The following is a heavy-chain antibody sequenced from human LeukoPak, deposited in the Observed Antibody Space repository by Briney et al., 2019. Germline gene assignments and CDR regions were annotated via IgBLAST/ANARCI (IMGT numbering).Heavy chain of an antibody. V-gene: IGHV4-30-4*08. J-gene: IGHJ4*02. CDR2: IYYSGST. D-gene: IGHD3-3*01. CDR1: GGSISSGDYY. CDR3: ARHLYDFWSDARTGYFDY. Sequence: SQTLSLTXTVSGGSISSGDYYWSWIRQPPGKGLEWIGYIYYSGSTYYNPSLKSRVTISVDTSKNQFSLKLSSVTAADTAVYYCARHLYDFWSDARTGYFDYWGQGTLVTVSS.